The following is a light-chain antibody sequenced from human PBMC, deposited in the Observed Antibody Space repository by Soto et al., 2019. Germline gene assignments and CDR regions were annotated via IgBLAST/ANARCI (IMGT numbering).Light chain of an antibody. CDR3: FSLTTTNFV. CDR1: TSDVGGYNY. V-gene: IGLV2-14*01. J-gene: IGLJ1*01. Sequence: SALTQPASVSGSPGQSITISCTGTTSDVGGYNYVSWYQQHPGKAPKLMIYEVSNRPSGVSNRFSGSKSGNTASLTISGLQAEDEAAYYCFSLTTTNFVFGTGTKVTV. CDR2: EVS.